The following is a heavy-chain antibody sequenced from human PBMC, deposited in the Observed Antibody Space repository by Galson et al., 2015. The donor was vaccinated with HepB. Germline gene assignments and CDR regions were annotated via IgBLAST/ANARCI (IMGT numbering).Heavy chain of an antibody. CDR3: TTSYSDYYGSGSYLNY. V-gene: IGHV3-15*01. CDR1: GFTFSNAW. J-gene: IGHJ4*02. Sequence: LRLSCAASGFTFSNAWMSWVRQAPGKGLEWVGRIKSKTDGGTTDYAAPVKGRFTISRDDSKNTLYLQMNSLKTEDTAVYYCTTSYSDYYGSGSYLNYWGQGTLVTVSS. D-gene: IGHD3-10*01. CDR2: IKSKTDGGTT.